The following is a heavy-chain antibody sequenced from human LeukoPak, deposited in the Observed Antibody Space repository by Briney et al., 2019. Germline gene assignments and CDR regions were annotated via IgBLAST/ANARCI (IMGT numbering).Heavy chain of an antibody. J-gene: IGHJ4*02. Sequence: SETLSLTCTVSGYSISSGYYWGWIRQPPGKGLEWIGSIYYSGSTYYNPSLKSRVTISVDTSKNQFSLKLSSVTAADTAVYYCARGGRYYYDSSGYYFYYWGQGTLVTVSS. CDR1: GYSISSGYY. D-gene: IGHD3-22*01. CDR2: IYYSGST. CDR3: ARGGRYYYDSSGYYFYY. V-gene: IGHV4-38-2*02.